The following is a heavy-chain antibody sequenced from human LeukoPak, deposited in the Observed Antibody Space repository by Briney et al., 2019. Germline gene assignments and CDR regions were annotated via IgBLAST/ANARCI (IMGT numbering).Heavy chain of an antibody. D-gene: IGHD6-13*01. J-gene: IGHJ6*03. CDR3: ARVQQQLVQTTYYYYYYMDV. Sequence: GASVKVSCKASGYTFTSYGISWVRQAPGQGLEWMGWISAYNGNTNYAQKLQGRVTMTTDTSTSTAYMELSSLRSEDTAVYYCARVQQQLVQTTYYYYYYMDVWGKGTTVTVSS. V-gene: IGHV1-18*01. CDR1: GYTFTSYG. CDR2: ISAYNGNT.